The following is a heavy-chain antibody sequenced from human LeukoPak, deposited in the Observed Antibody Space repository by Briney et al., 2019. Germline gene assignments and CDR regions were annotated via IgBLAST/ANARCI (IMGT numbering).Heavy chain of an antibody. CDR3: ARAYCSGGSCYPFDY. V-gene: IGHV3-21*01. D-gene: IGHD2-15*01. J-gene: IGHJ4*02. CDR2: ISSSSSYI. CDR1: GFTFSSYS. Sequence: GGSLRLSCAASGFTFSSYSMNWVRQAPGKGLEWVSSISSSSSYIYYADSVKGRFTISRDNAKNSLYLQMNSLRAEDMAVYYCARAYCSGGSCYPFDYWGQGTLVTVSS.